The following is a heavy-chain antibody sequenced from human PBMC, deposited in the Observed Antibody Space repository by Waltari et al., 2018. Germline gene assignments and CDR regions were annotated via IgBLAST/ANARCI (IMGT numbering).Heavy chain of an antibody. CDR2: IKKDGGEE. D-gene: IGHD3-22*01. CDR3: ARDQWFGFDI. V-gene: IGHV3-7*01. Sequence: EVQLVESGVRLVQPGGSLSLSVSAMGFTLSADWMSWVRQAPGKGPEWLANIKKDGGEEYYVDSVRGRFTISRDNAKNSLYLQMDSLRPEDTAVYYCARDQWFGFDIWGQGTMVTVSS. CDR1: GFTLSADW. J-gene: IGHJ3*02.